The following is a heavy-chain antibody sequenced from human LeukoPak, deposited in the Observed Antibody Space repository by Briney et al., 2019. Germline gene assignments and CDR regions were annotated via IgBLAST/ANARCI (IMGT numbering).Heavy chain of an antibody. Sequence: SEILSHTCAVYGGSFSGYYWSWIRQPPGKGLEWIGEINHSGSTNYNPSLKSRVTISVDTSKNQFSLKLSSVTAADTAVYYCARRPAAIRRMGAFDYWGQGTLVTVSS. CDR3: ARRPAAIRRMGAFDY. CDR1: GGSFSGYY. V-gene: IGHV4-34*01. CDR2: INHSGST. D-gene: IGHD2-2*02. J-gene: IGHJ4*02.